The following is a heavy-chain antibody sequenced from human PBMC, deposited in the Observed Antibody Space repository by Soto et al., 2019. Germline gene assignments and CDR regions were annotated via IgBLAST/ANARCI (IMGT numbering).Heavy chain of an antibody. D-gene: IGHD3-16*01. Sequence: ASVKVSCKASGGTFSSYTISWVRQAPGQGLEWMGRIIPILGNTNYAQKLQGRVTMTTDTSTSTAYMELRSLRSDDTAVYYCARERGGDGYNRFDYWGQGTLVTVSS. CDR1: GGTFSSYT. CDR2: IIPILGNT. J-gene: IGHJ4*02. CDR3: ARERGGDGYNRFDY. V-gene: IGHV1-18*01.